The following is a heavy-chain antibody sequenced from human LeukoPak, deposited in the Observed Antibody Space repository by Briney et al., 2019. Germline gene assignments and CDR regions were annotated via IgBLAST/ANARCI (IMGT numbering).Heavy chain of an antibody. V-gene: IGHV4-4*02. J-gene: IGHJ4*02. CDR2: IYHRGST. CDR3: ARDDCSGGSCDPKLDY. Sequence: SGTLSLTCAVSGGSIISSNWWCGVRQPPGKGLGWSGEIYHRGSTNYNPSLKSRVTISVDKSKTQFSLKLRSVTAADTAVYYCARDDCSGGSCDPKLDYWGQGTLVTVSS. CDR1: GGSIISSNW. D-gene: IGHD2-15*01.